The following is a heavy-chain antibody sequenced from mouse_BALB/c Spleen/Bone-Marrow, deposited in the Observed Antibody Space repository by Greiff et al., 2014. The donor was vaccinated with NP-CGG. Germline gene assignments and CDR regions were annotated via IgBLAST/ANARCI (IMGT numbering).Heavy chain of an antibody. V-gene: IGHV2-9*02. D-gene: IGHD1-2*01. CDR3: ARITTATGAMDY. CDR2: IWADGST. J-gene: IGHJ4*01. Sequence: QVQLQQSGPGLVAPSQSLSITCTASGFSLTNYGVHWVRQPPGKGLEWLGVIWADGSTNYNSALMSRLSISKDNSKSQVFFKMNSLQIDDTAMYYCARITTATGAMDYWGQGTSVTVSS. CDR1: GFSLTNYG.